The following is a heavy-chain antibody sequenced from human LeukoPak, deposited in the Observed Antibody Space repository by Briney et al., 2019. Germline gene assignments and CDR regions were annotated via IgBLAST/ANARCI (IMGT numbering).Heavy chain of an antibody. CDR2: VYIGGTT. CDR1: GFTVSSNY. J-gene: IGHJ4*02. V-gene: IGHV3-66*04. Sequence: GGSLRLSCVGSGFTVSSNYMNWVRQAPGKGLEWVSVVYIGGTTYYADSVKGRFTISRDNAKNSLYLQMNSLRAEDTAVYYCARLRTTMTSPYDHWGQGTLVTVSS. CDR3: ARLRTTMTSPYDH. D-gene: IGHD4-17*01.